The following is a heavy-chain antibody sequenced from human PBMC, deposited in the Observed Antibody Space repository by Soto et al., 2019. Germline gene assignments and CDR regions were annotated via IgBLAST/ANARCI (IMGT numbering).Heavy chain of an antibody. CDR3: ARLVIGYCSGQTCDDY. J-gene: IGHJ4*02. CDR2: ISYDSSNK. D-gene: IGHD2-15*01. CDR1: GFTFSYG. Sequence: VQLLESGGGLIQPGGSLRLSCAASGFTFSYGIHWLRQAPGKGLEWVAYISYDSSNKFYGDSVKGRFTISRANYTNTQFLQMNSLRAEDTAVYYCARLVIGYCSGQTCDDYWGQGTLVAVSS. V-gene: IGHV3-30*03.